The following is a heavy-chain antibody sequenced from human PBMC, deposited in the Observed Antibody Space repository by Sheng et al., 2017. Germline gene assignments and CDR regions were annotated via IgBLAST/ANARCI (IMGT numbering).Heavy chain of an antibody. V-gene: IGHV4-38-2*02. J-gene: IGHJ4*02. D-gene: IGHD1-26*01. CDR1: GYSIRSDYF. Sequence: QVQLQESGPGLVKPSETLSLTCTVSGYSIRSDYFWGCCGSPPGRDWSGLRVSLIVGIPYYNPSFKSRVTISLDTSNNQFSLKMRSVTAADTAVYYCGRVRTGSQTDSWGQGTLVIVSS. CDR3: GRVRTGSQTDS. CDR2: SLIVGIP.